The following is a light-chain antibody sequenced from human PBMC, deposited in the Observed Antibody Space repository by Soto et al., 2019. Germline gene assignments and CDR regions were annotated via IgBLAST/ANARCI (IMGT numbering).Light chain of an antibody. CDR1: QSVLYRSNKNNY. J-gene: IGKJ2*01. CDR3: PNYYNNPYT. CDR2: WAS. Sequence: DIVMTQSPDSLAVSLGERATINCKSSQSVLYRSNKNNYLAWYQQKPGQPPKLLIYWASTRESGVPNPFSGSGSGTDFTLTTSSLQAEDVAVYSRPNYYNNPYTSGQGTKLAIK. V-gene: IGKV4-1*01.